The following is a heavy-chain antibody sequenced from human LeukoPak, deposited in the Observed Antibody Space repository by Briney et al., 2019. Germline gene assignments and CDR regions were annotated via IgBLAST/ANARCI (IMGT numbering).Heavy chain of an antibody. CDR2: IYISGST. J-gene: IGHJ3*02. V-gene: IGHV4-4*07. Sequence: PSETLSLTCTVSGGSITNYYWNWIRQPAGKGLEWIGHIYISGSTNYNPSLKSRVTMSVHTSKNQFSLKVNSVTAADTAVYYCARGNYDSTGYYYMGDTLDIWGQGTMVTVSS. D-gene: IGHD3-22*01. CDR1: GGSITNYY. CDR3: ARGNYDSTGYYYMGDTLDI.